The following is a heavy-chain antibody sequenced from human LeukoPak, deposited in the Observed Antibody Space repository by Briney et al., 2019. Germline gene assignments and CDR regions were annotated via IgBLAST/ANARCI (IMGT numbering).Heavy chain of an antibody. CDR2: IKQDGSEK. CDR3: ARVRDPTLGYYGMDV. CDR1: GFTFSSYA. D-gene: IGHD3-16*01. J-gene: IGHJ6*02. Sequence: GGSLRLSCAASGFTFSSYAMSWVRQAPGKGLEWVANIKQDGSEKYYVDSVKGRFTISRDNAKNSLYLQMNSLRAEDTAVYYCARVRDPTLGYYGMDVWGQGTTVTVSS. V-gene: IGHV3-7*03.